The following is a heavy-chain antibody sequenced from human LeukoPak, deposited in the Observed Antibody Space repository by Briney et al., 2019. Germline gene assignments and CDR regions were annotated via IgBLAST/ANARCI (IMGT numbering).Heavy chain of an antibody. CDR3: ARGVAPTIFGVVIIGYMDV. V-gene: IGHV4-4*02. J-gene: IGHJ6*03. CDR2: IYHSGST. Sequence: PSETLSLTCAVSGGSISSSNWWSWVRQPPGKGLEWIGEIYHSGSTNYNPSLKSRVTISVDKSKNQFSLKLSSVTAADTAVYYCARGVAPTIFGVVIIGYMDVWGKGTTVTVSS. D-gene: IGHD3-3*01. CDR1: GGSISSSNW.